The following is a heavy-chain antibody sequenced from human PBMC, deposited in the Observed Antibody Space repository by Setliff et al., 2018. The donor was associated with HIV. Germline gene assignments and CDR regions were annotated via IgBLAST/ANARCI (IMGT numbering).Heavy chain of an antibody. CDR2: INPNSGDT. CDR3: ARTLPQYTNLFDY. CDR1: GYTFDGHY. J-gene: IGHJ4*02. Sequence: GASVKVSCKTSGYTFDGHYLHWVRQAPGQGLEWMGWINPNSGDTNYAQKFQGRVIMTRDTSISPAYMELSRLRSDDTAVYYCARTLPQYTNLFDYWGQGTLVTVSS. D-gene: IGHD5-18*01. V-gene: IGHV1-2*02.